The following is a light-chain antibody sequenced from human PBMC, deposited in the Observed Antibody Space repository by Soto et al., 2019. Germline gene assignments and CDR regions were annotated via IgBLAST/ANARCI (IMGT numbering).Light chain of an antibody. Sequence: EIVMTDSPATLSVSRWEIATLSCRASQNILSNLAWYQQKPGQAPRLLIYGASTRATGIPARFSGSGSGTEFTLTISSLQSEDFEINYCQQYDNWPITFGQATRLEIK. CDR3: QQYDNWPIT. CDR1: QNILSN. J-gene: IGKJ5*01. V-gene: IGKV3-15*01. CDR2: GAS.